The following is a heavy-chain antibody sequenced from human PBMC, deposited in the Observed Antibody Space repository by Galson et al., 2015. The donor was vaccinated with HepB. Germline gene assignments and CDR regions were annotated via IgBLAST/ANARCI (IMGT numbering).Heavy chain of an antibody. J-gene: IGHJ5*02. Sequence: SVKVSCKASGYTFTSYGISWVRQAPGQGLEWMGWISAYNGNTNYAQKLQGRVTMTTDTSTSTAYMELRSLRSDDTAVYYCARDYYDILTGYYFGWFDPWGQGTLVTVSS. CDR3: ARDYYDILTGYYFGWFDP. D-gene: IGHD3-9*01. V-gene: IGHV1-18*01. CDR2: ISAYNGNT. CDR1: GYTFTSYG.